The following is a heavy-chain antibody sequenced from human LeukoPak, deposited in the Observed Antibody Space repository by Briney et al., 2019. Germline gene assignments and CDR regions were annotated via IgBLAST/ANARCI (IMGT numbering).Heavy chain of an antibody. V-gene: IGHV4-61*02. CDR1: GGSISSGSYY. D-gene: IGHD6-19*01. CDR3: ARGPWKVAGPHRAFDI. CDR2: IYTSGST. Sequence: SQTLSLTCTVSGGSISSGSYYWSWIRQPAGKGLEWIGRIYTSGSTNYNPSLKSRLTTSVDTPKNHFPLKLSPVTAADTAVYHWARGPWKVAGPHRAFDIWGQGTMVTVSS. J-gene: IGHJ3*02.